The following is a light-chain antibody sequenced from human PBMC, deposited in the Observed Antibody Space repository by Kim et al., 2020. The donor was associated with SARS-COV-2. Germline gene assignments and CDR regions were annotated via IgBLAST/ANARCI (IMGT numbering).Light chain of an antibody. Sequence: ASVGDTVTITCRASQDINSYLAWFQVKPGKAPRPLIFGAFGLQDGVPSRFRGSGYGTDFTLTINSLQPEDFATHYCQQYKLYPPTFAQGTKVDIK. V-gene: IGKV1-16*01. CDR1: QDINSY. CDR2: GAF. J-gene: IGKJ1*01. CDR3: QQYKLYPPT.